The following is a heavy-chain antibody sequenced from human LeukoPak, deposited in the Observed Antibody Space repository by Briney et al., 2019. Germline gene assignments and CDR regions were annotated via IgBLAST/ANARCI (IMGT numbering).Heavy chain of an antibody. CDR1: GFTFSSYG. CDR2: IWYVGSNK. CDR3: ASEVGTGLYYFDY. V-gene: IGHV3-33*01. D-gene: IGHD6-13*01. Sequence: GGSLRLPCAASGFTFSSYGMHWVRQAPGKGLEWVAVIWYVGSNKYYADSVKGRFTISRDNSKNTLYLQMNSLRAEDTAVYYCASEVGTGLYYFDYWGQGTLVAVSS. J-gene: IGHJ4*02.